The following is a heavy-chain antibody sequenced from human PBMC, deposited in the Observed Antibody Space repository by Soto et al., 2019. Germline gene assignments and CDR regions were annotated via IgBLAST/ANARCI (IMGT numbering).Heavy chain of an antibody. Sequence: EVKVLESGGDLVQPGGSLRLSCVASGFTFSEYAMTWVRQAPGKGLDWVSSVSANGDITYYADSVKGRFTISGDNSNNTLLLQMNSLRAEDTALYYCARGDRGGSGSPASYSFSGLDVWGQGTTVIVSS. CDR1: GFTFSEYA. V-gene: IGHV3-23*01. D-gene: IGHD3-10*01. CDR2: VSANGDIT. J-gene: IGHJ6*02. CDR3: ARGDRGGSGSPASYSFSGLDV.